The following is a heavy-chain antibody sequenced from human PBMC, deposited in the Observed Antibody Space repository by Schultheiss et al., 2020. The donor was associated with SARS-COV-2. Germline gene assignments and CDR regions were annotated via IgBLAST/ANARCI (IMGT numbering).Heavy chain of an antibody. Sequence: GSLRLSCAASGFTFSTYAMSWVRQPPGKGLEWVSAISGRGYSTYYADSVKGRFTISRDNSKNTVYLQMNSLRAEDTAVYYCARGPQGSVGDSYGYVDYWGQGILVTVSS. CDR2: ISGRGYST. CDR3: ARGPQGSVGDSYGYVDY. CDR1: GFTFSTYA. J-gene: IGHJ4*02. D-gene: IGHD5-18*01. V-gene: IGHV3-23*01.